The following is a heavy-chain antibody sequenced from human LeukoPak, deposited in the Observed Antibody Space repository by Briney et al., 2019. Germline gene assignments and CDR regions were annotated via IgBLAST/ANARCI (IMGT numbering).Heavy chain of an antibody. D-gene: IGHD2-2*01. J-gene: IGHJ4*02. Sequence: PGGSLRLSCAASGFTFSSNWMTWVRQAPGKELEWVANIKQDGSEKFYVDSVKGRFTISRDNAKNSLYLQMNSLRTEDTAVYYCARDRVTSYYWGQGTLVTVSS. CDR1: GFTFSSNW. V-gene: IGHV3-7*01. CDR2: IKQDGSEK. CDR3: ARDRVTSYY.